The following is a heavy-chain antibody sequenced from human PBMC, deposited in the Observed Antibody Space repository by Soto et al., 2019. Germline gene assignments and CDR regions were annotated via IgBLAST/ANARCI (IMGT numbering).Heavy chain of an antibody. Sequence: QVQLQESGPGLVKPSQTLSLTCTVSGGSISSGGYYWSWIRQHPGKGLEWIGYIYYSGSTYYNPSLKSRVTISVDTSKNQFSLKLSSVTAADTAVYYCAREGYCISTSCQRWNYGMDVWGQGTTVTVSS. V-gene: IGHV4-31*03. J-gene: IGHJ6*02. CDR1: GGSISSGGYY. CDR3: AREGYCISTSCQRWNYGMDV. CDR2: IYYSGST. D-gene: IGHD2-2*01.